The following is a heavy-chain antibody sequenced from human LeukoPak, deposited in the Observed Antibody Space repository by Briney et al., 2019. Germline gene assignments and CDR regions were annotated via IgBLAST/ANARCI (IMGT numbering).Heavy chain of an antibody. CDR2: INWNGGST. CDR1: GFTFDDYG. D-gene: IGHD2-15*01. CDR3: ARELGYCSGGSCERNYYFDY. V-gene: IGHV3-20*04. Sequence: GGSLRLSCAASGFTFDDYGMSWVRQPPGKGLEWVSGINWNGGSTGYADSVKGRFTISRDNAKNSLYLRMNSVRAEDTALYYCARELGYCSGGSCERNYYFDYWGQGTLVTVSS. J-gene: IGHJ4*02.